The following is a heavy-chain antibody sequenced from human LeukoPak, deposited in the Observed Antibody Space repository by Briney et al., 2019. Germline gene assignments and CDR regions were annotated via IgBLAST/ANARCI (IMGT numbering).Heavy chain of an antibody. CDR3: ARDSSYYGFWSGYSSYLDV. Sequence: GGSLRLSCAASGFTFTNYGMHWVRQAPGKGLEWVAFIRSDGSFEYYADSVRGRFIISRDSSRNTLHLQMDSLRTEDTAVYYCARDSSYYGFWSGYSSYLDVWGKGTTVTVSS. CDR2: IRSDGSFE. CDR1: GFTFTNYG. V-gene: IGHV3-30*02. J-gene: IGHJ6*03. D-gene: IGHD3-3*01.